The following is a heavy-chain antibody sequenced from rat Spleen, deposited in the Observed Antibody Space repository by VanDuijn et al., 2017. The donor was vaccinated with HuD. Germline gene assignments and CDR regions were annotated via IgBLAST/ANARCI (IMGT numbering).Heavy chain of an antibody. Sequence: EVQLQESGPGLVKPSQSLSLTCSVTAYSITSSYRWNWIRKFPGNKLEWMGYINSAGSTNYNPSLKSRISITRDTSKNQFFLQVNTVTTEDTSTYSSASHARGCDYWGQGFMVTVSS. CDR2: INSAGST. V-gene: IGHV3-3*01. CDR1: AYSITSSYR. CDR3: ASHARGCDY. J-gene: IGHJ2*01. D-gene: IGHD3-2*01.